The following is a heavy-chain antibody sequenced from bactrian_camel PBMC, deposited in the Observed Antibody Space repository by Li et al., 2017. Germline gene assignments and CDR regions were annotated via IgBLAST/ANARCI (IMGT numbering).Heavy chain of an antibody. CDR2: ISIGGKT. CDR3: APDARQSRCSAGFCYCA. Sequence: VQLVESGGGVVQPGGSLRLSCAASGFTFMFSDMTWVRQAPGRECEMVSRISIGGKTDYADSVKGRFTISQDNAQNTLYLQMSSLKPEDTAIYYCAPDARQSRCSAGFCYCAWGEGTQVTVS. CDR1: GFTFMFSD. J-gene: IGHJ4*01. D-gene: IGHD2*01. V-gene: IGHV3S67*01.